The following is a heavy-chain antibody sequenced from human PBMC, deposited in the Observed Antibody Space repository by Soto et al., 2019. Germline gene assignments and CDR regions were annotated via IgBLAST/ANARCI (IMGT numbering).Heavy chain of an antibody. CDR1: GYTFTSYG. Sequence: ASVKVSCKASGYTFTSYGISWVRQAPGQGLEWMGWISAYNGNTNYAQKLQGRVTMTIDTSTSTAYMELRSLRSDDTAVYYCARDVGGTTYPYYMDVWGQGTTVTVSS. CDR3: ARDVGGTTYPYYMDV. CDR2: ISAYNGNT. D-gene: IGHD1-7*01. V-gene: IGHV1-18*01. J-gene: IGHJ6*03.